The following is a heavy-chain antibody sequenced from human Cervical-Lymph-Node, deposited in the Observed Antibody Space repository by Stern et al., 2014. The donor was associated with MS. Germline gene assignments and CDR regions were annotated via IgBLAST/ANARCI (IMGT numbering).Heavy chain of an antibody. J-gene: IGHJ6*02. V-gene: IGHV3-30*01. CDR3: AREPLYCSGGSCYNGMDV. D-gene: IGHD2-15*01. Sequence: VQLVESGGGVVQPGRSLRLSCAASGFTFSSYAMHWVRQAPGKGLEWVAVISYDGSNKYYADSVKGRFTISRDNSKNTLYLQMNSLRAEDTAVYYCAREPLYCSGGSCYNGMDVWGQGTTVTVSS. CDR1: GFTFSSYA. CDR2: ISYDGSNK.